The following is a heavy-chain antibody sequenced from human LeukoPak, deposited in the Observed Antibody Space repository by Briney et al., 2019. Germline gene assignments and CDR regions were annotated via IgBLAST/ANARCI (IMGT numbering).Heavy chain of an antibody. D-gene: IGHD3-10*01. CDR3: AKGRQYYGSGSYPYRGLFDY. CDR1: GFIFSGYG. V-gene: IGHV3-30*18. CDR2: ISYDGSNK. Sequence: GGSLRLSCAASGFIFSGYGMHWVRQAPGKGLEWVAVISYDGSNKYYADSVKGRFTISRDNSKNTLYLQMNSLRAEDTAVYYCAKGRQYYGSGSYPYRGLFDYWGQGTLVTVSS. J-gene: IGHJ4*02.